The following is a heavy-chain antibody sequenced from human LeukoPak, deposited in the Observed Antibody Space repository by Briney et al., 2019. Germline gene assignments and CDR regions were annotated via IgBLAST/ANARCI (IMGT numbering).Heavy chain of an antibody. Sequence: GGSLRLSCAASGFPFDDYGMSWVRQGPGKGLEWVSGINWNGGNTGYADSVKGRFTIFRDNAKNSLYLEMDSLRVEDTALYYCARTSDGNWFDPWGQGTLVTVSS. D-gene: IGHD1-26*01. V-gene: IGHV3-20*04. CDR3: ARTSDGNWFDP. J-gene: IGHJ5*02. CDR2: INWNGGNT. CDR1: GFPFDDYG.